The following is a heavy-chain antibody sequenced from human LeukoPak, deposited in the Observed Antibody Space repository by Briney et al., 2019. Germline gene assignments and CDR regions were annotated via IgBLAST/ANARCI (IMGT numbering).Heavy chain of an antibody. V-gene: IGHV3-73*01. CDR2: IRSKANSYAT. CDR3: TSGQYDYVWGSYRPEFDY. D-gene: IGHD3-16*02. Sequence: GRSLRLSCAASGFTFSTYAMHWVRQAPGKGLEWVGRIRSKANSYATAYAASVKGRFTISRDDSKNTAYLQMNSLKTEDTAVYYCTSGQYDYVWGSYRPEFDYWGQGTLVTVSS. J-gene: IGHJ4*02. CDR1: GFTFSTYA.